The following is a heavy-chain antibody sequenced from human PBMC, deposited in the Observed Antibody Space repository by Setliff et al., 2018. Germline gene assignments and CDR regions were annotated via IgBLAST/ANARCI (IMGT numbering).Heavy chain of an antibody. CDR2: IYYTGDP. J-gene: IGHJ4*02. CDR3: ARGNSRSSVWYVVPHFDY. D-gene: IGHD6-19*01. V-gene: IGHV4-39*01. CDR1: GGSLRGNAIF. Sequence: PSETLSLTCTVSGGSLRGNAIFWGWIRQPPGKGLEWIGSIYYTGDPYYNPSLKSRVTMSVDTSRNQLSLKLTAVTAADTAVYYCARGNSRSSVWYVVPHFDYWGQGTLVTVSS.